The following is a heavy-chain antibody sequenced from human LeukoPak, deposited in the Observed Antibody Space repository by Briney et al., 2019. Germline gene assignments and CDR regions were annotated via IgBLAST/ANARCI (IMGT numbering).Heavy chain of an antibody. V-gene: IGHV4-39*07. CDR1: GGSISSSSYY. D-gene: IGHD1-26*01. CDR2: IYHSGST. J-gene: IGHJ4*02. Sequence: SETLSLTCTVSGGSISSSSYYWGWVRQPPGKGLEWIGEIYHSGSTSYNPSLKSRVTISVDKSKNQFSLKLSSVTAADTAVYYCASLGYSVAYWGQGTLVTVSS. CDR3: ASLGYSVAY.